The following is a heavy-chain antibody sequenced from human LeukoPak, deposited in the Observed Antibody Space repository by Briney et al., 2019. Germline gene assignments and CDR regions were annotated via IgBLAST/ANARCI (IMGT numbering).Heavy chain of an antibody. D-gene: IGHD5-12*01. CDR3: ARGGGYSGYDSIFYFDY. CDR2: ISAYNGNT. Sequence: ASVKVSCKASGYTFINYGITWVRQAPGQGLEWMGWISAYNGNTNYAQKLQGRVTMTTDTSSSTAYMELRSLRSDDTAVYYCARGGGYSGYDSIFYFDYWGQGTLVTVSS. J-gene: IGHJ4*02. CDR1: GYTFINYG. V-gene: IGHV1-18*01.